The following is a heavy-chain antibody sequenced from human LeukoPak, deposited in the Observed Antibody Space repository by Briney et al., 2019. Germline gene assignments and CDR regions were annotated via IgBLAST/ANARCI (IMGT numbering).Heavy chain of an antibody. Sequence: SGTLSLTCTVSGGTISSYYWSWIRQPAGKGLEWIGRIYTSGSTNYNPSLKSRVTMSVDTSKNQFSLKLSSVTAADTAVYYCARDQTVGDYYYYYMDVWGKGTTVTVSS. J-gene: IGHJ6*03. D-gene: IGHD4-23*01. CDR2: IYTSGST. CDR1: GGTISSYY. CDR3: ARDQTVGDYYYYYMDV. V-gene: IGHV4-4*07.